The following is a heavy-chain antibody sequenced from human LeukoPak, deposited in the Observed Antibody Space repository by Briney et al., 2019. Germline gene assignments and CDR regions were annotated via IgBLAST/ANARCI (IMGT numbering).Heavy chain of an antibody. CDR1: GFTFGDYA. J-gene: IGHJ4*02. CDR2: IRSKAYGGTT. Sequence: GGSLRLSCTASGFTFGDYAMTWFRQAPGKGLEWVGFIRSKAYGGTTEYAASVKGRFTISRDDSKSIAYLQMNSLKTEDTAVYYCTRESSGWRSDYWGQGTLVTVSS. V-gene: IGHV3-49*03. D-gene: IGHD6-19*01. CDR3: TRESSGWRSDY.